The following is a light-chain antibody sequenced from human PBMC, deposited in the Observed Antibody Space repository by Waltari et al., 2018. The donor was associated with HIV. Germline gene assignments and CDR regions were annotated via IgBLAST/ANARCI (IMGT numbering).Light chain of an antibody. CDR2: EDY. Sequence: FMLTQPRSVSESPGKTVTISCTRSSGSIGSNYVQWYQQRPGSSPTTVIYEDYQRPSAVPGRFSASTDRSSNSAFLTIAGLMTEDEADYYCQSYDSNTRIFGTGTKVTVL. CDR3: QSYDSNTRI. CDR1: SGSIGSNY. V-gene: IGLV6-57*01. J-gene: IGLJ1*01.